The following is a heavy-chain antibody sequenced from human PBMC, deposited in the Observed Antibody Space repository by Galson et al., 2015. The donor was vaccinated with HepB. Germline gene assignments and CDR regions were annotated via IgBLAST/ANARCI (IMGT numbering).Heavy chain of an antibody. CDR2: IIPIFGTA. V-gene: IGHV1-69*13. D-gene: IGHD4-17*01. J-gene: IGHJ1*01. CDR3: ASGGGGGDYGPAEYFQH. Sequence: SVKVSCKASGGTFSSYAISWVRQAPGQGLEWMGGIIPIFGTANYAQKFQGRVTITADESTSTAYMELSSLRSEDTAVYYCASGGGGGDYGPAEYFQHWGQGTLVTVSS. CDR1: GGTFSSYA.